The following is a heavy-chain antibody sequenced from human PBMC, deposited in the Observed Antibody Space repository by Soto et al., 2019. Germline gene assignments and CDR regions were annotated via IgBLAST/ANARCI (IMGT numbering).Heavy chain of an antibody. D-gene: IGHD3-10*01. CDR1: GYTFSNYG. V-gene: IGHV1-18*01. CDR2: ISAHNGNS. J-gene: IGHJ6*03. CDR3: ARDWYFYGSGSPNHMDV. Sequence: QVPLVQSGDEMRKPGASVKVSCQASGYTFSNYGITWVRQAPRQGLEWMGWISAHNGNSKYAQSLQGRLTLTTDTSTSTAYMELRSLRSDDTAVYYCARDWYFYGSGSPNHMDVWGKGTTVSVSS.